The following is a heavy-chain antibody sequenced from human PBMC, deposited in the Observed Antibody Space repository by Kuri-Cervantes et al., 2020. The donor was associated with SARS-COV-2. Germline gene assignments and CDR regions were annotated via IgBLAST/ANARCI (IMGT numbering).Heavy chain of an antibody. Sequence: SETLSLTCTVSGGSVDNKNYFWHWIRQPPGKGLEWIGKIYFSGQTHYSPSLKSRVTISLDTSKSQFSLSLNSLTAADTAVYFCARVGDRTSTKFDYWGQGTLVTVSS. CDR2: IYFSGQT. CDR1: GGSVDNKNYF. J-gene: IGHJ4*02. CDR3: ARVGDRTSTKFDY. V-gene: IGHV4-39*07. D-gene: IGHD4-17*01.